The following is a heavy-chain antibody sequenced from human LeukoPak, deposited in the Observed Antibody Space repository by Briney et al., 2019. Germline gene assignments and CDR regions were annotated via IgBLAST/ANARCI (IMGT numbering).Heavy chain of an antibody. J-gene: IGHJ6*03. Sequence: SGPTLVKPTQTLTLTCTFSGFSLSTSGVGMGWIRQPPGKALEWLALIYWDDDKRYSPSLKSRLTITKDTSKNQVVLTMTNMDPVDTATYYCAHTHQKAHQITIFGVVKTAEYYYYYMDVWGKGTTVTVSS. V-gene: IGHV2-5*02. CDR3: AHTHQKAHQITIFGVVKTAEYYYYYMDV. CDR2: IYWDDDK. CDR1: GFSLSTSGVG. D-gene: IGHD3-3*01.